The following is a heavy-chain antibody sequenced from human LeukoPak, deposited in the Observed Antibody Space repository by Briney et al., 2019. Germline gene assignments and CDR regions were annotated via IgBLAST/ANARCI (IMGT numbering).Heavy chain of an antibody. Sequence: GGSLRLSCAASGFTFSSYGMHWVRQAPGKGLGWVAVISYDGSNKYYADSVKGRFTISRDNSKNTLYLQMNSLRAEDTAVYYCAKDFVSFVDYYGMDVWGQGTTVTVSS. D-gene: IGHD2-21*01. CDR1: GFTFSSYG. CDR2: ISYDGSNK. V-gene: IGHV3-30*18. CDR3: AKDFVSFVDYYGMDV. J-gene: IGHJ6*02.